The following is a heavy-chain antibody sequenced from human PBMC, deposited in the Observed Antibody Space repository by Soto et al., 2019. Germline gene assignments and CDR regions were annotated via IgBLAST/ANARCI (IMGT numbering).Heavy chain of an antibody. CDR3: AKDFNTMFGVVDYFDY. V-gene: IGHV3-23*01. CDR1: GFTFSSYA. J-gene: IGHJ4*02. D-gene: IGHD3-3*01. CDR2: ISGSGGST. Sequence: GGSLRLSCAASGFTFSSYAMSWVRQAPGKGLEWVSAISGSGGSTYYADSVKGRFTISRDNSKNTLYLQMNSLRAEDTAVYYCAKDFNTMFGVVDYFDYWGQGTLVTVSS.